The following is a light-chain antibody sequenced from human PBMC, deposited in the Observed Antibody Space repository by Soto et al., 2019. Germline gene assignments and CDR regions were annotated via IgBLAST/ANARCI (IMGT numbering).Light chain of an antibody. CDR1: QSLLHSNGHNY. Sequence: EIVVTQSPLSLPVTPGEPASISCRSSQSLLHSNGHNYLEWYLQKPGQSPQLLIYLGSNRASGVPDRFSGGGSGADFTLKISRVEAEDVGVYYCMQALRSWTFGQGTKVEIK. CDR2: LGS. V-gene: IGKV2-28*01. J-gene: IGKJ1*01. CDR3: MQALRSWT.